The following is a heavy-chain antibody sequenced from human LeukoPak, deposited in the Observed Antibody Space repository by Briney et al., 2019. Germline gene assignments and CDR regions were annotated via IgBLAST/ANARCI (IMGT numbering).Heavy chain of an antibody. CDR2: IRFDANNI. D-gene: IGHD3-16*01. CDR1: GFAFSSSG. V-gene: IGHV3-30*02. CDR3: VGRRGSGPPFDY. Sequence: PGGSLRLSCAASGFAFSSSGMHWVRQAPGKGLEWVAFIRFDANNIYYSDSVRGRFTISRDNSKDILYLQMNSLTLEDTAVYYCVGRRGSGPPFDYWGQGTLVTVSS. J-gene: IGHJ4*02.